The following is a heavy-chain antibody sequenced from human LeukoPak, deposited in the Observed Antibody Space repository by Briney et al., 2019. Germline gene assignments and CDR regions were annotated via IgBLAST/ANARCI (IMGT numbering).Heavy chain of an antibody. CDR3: AKEGAGGPYSAAVAYRAVYYYGMDV. V-gene: IGHV3-33*06. Sequence: GRSLRLSCAASGFTFSSYGMHWVRQAPGKGLEWVAVIWYDGSNKYYADSVKGRFTISRDNSKNTLYLQMNSLRAEDTAVYYCAKEGAGGPYSAAVAYRAVYYYGMDVWGQGTTVTVSS. D-gene: IGHD6-19*01. J-gene: IGHJ6*02. CDR1: GFTFSSYG. CDR2: IWYDGSNK.